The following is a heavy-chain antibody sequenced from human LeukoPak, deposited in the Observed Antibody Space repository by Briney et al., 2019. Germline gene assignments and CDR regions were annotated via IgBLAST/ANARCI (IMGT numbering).Heavy chain of an antibody. Sequence: GGSLRLSCSASEFTLRDAWMNWVRQAPGKGLEWVSRIKSETDGGKTDYAARVNGRFTISRDDSKNTLYLQKDNLRTEDTAVYYCTKDSGPRHYVGFDPWGQGTLVAVSS. CDR2: IKSETDGGKT. D-gene: IGHD4-17*01. CDR1: EFTLRDAW. CDR3: TKDSGPRHYVGFDP. J-gene: IGHJ5*02. V-gene: IGHV3-15*01.